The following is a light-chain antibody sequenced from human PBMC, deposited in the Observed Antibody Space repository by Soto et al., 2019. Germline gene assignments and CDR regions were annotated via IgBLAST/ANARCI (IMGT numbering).Light chain of an antibody. V-gene: IGLV2-14*01. J-gene: IGLJ1*01. CDR2: EVT. CDR3: SSYTTTTPYV. Sequence: QLVLTQPASVSGSPGQSITISCTGTSSDVGYYNYVSWYQQHPGKAPKLMIYEVTNRPSGVSNRFSGSKSGNTASLTISGLQAEDEADYYCSSYTTTTPYVFGTGTKVTVL. CDR1: SSDVGYYNY.